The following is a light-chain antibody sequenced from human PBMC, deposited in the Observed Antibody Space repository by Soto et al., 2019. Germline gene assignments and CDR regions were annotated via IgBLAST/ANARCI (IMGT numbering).Light chain of an antibody. CDR3: SSYTSSTPPV. V-gene: IGLV2-14*01. CDR1: SSDVGGYNY. CDR2: DVS. Sequence: QSALTQPASVSGSPGQSITISCTGTSSDVGGYNYVSWYQQLPGKAPKLMIYDVSDRPSGVSNRFSGSKSGNTASLTISGLQAEDEADYYCSSYTSSTPPVFGTGTKLTVL. J-gene: IGLJ1*01.